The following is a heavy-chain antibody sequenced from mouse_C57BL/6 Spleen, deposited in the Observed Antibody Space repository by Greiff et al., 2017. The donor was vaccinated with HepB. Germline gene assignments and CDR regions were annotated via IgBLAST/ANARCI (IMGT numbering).Heavy chain of an antibody. CDR2: IDPSDSET. V-gene: IGHV1-52*01. Sequence: QVQLQQPGAELVRPGSSVKLSCKASGYTFTSYWMHWVKQRPIQGLEWIGNIDPSDSETHYNQKFKDKATLTVDKSSSTAYMQLSSLTSEDSAVYYCAREKSHYAMDYWGQGTSVTVSS. J-gene: IGHJ4*01. CDR1: GYTFTSYW. CDR3: AREKSHYAMDY.